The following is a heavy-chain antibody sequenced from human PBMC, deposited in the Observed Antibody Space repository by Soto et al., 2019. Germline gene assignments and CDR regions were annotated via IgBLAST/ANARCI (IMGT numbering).Heavy chain of an antibody. J-gene: IGHJ5*02. CDR1: GYSFTSYW. D-gene: IGHD5-12*01. Sequence: PGESLKISCKGSGYSFTSYWIGWVRQMPGKGLEWMGIIHPSDFDTRYSPSFQGQVTISADKSISTAYLQWSSLRASDTAMYYCAIHSTGYEXSWGQGTLVTVSS. CDR2: IHPSDFDT. V-gene: IGHV5-51*01. CDR3: AIHSTGYEXS.